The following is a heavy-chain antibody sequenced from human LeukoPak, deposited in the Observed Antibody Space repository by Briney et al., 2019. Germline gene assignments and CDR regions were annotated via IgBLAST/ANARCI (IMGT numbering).Heavy chain of an antibody. J-gene: IGHJ4*02. CDR3: ARDLYGEKSLDY. V-gene: IGHV3-20*04. D-gene: IGHD3-10*01. CDR2: INWNGGST. CDR1: GFTFDDYG. Sequence: GGSLRLSCAASGFTFDDYGMSWVRQAPGKGLEWVSGINWNGGSTGYADSVKGRFTIPRDNAKNSLYLQMNSLRAEDTALYYCARDLYGEKSLDYWGQGTLVTVSS.